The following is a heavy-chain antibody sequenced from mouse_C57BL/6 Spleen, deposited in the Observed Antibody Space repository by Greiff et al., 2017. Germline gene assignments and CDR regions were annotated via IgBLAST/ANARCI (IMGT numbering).Heavy chain of an antibody. CDR2: IDPTDSYT. J-gene: IGHJ4*01. D-gene: IGHD3-2*02. CDR1: GYTFTSYW. Sequence: QVQLQQPGAELVKPGASVKLSCKASGYTFTSYWMKWVKQRPGQGLEWIGEIDPTDSYTNYNQKFKGKATLTVDTSSSTAYMQLSSLTSEDSAVYYYERSGLRDAMDDWGQGTSVTVAS. V-gene: IGHV1-50*01. CDR3: ERSGLRDAMDD.